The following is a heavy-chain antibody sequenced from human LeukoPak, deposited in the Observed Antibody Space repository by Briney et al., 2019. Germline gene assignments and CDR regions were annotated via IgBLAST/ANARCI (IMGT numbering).Heavy chain of an antibody. J-gene: IGHJ6*02. Sequence: GGSLRLSCAASGFIFSSYGMHWVRHAPGKGLEWVAIISYDGSNKYYADSVMGRFTISRDNSKNTLHLQMNSLRPEDTAVYYCARDLLPSFVIAVAGSYGMDVWGQGTTVTVSS. CDR3: ARDLLPSFVIAVAGSYGMDV. CDR2: ISYDGSNK. V-gene: IGHV3-30*03. D-gene: IGHD6-19*01. CDR1: GFIFSSYG.